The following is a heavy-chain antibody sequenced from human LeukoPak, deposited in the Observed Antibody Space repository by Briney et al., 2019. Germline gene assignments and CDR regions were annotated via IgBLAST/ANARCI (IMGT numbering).Heavy chain of an antibody. CDR2: VYYTGST. D-gene: IGHD1-26*01. CDR3: ARSPVRLGATDYYFDY. CDR1: GAGGSISRYY. J-gene: IGHJ4*02. V-gene: IGHV4-59*01. Sequence: SETLSLTCTVSGAGGSISRYYWGWIRQPPGKALEWIGHVYYTGSTNYNPSLRSRVAISVDTSNNQFSLKMSSVTAADTAVYYCARSPVRLGATDYYFDYWGQGTLVSVSS.